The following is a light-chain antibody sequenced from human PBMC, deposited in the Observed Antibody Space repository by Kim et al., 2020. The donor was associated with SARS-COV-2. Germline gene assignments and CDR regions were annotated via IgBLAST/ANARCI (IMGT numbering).Light chain of an antibody. CDR3: QQYDRSPYT. CDR1: QSVASNH. J-gene: IGKJ2*01. V-gene: IGKV3-20*01. CDR2: GTS. Sequence: EIVLTQSPGTLSLSPGERATLSCRASQSVASNHLAWFQQKPGQAPRLLIYGTSSRATGIPDRFSASESGTDFTLTISRLEPEDFAVYYCQQYDRSPYTFGQVTKLEI.